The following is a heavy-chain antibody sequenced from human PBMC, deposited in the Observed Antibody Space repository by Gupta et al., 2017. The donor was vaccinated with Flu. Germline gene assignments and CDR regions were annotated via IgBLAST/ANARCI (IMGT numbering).Heavy chain of an antibody. J-gene: IGHJ5*02. V-gene: IGHV1-8*01. CDR1: GYTFTTYD. D-gene: IGHD2-15*01. Sequence: QVQLVQSGAEVKKPGASVKVSCKASGYTFTTYDINWVRQAAGQGLEWMGWMDPNSGNTGYAQNFQGRVTMTRDTSISTAYLELSSLRSEDTAVYYCAKRVPRGHCSDNACFSWFDPWGQGTLVIVSS. CDR2: MDPNSGNT. CDR3: AKRVPRGHCSDNACFSWFDP.